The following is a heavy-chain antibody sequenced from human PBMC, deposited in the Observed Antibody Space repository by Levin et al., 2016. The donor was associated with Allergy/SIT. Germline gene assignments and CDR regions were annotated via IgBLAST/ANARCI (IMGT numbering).Heavy chain of an antibody. CDR2: IYNAGT. CDR3: ARESQLLLFQDAFDI. CDR1: GDSISDYY. V-gene: IGHV4-59*01. D-gene: IGHD2-2*01. Sequence: SETLSLTCTVSGDSISDYYWTWIRQPREGTGMDGFIYNAGTNYNPSVKSRASMSVDTSKNQFSLTLSSVTAADTAVYYCARESQLLLFQDAFDIWGQGTMVTFSS. J-gene: IGHJ3*02.